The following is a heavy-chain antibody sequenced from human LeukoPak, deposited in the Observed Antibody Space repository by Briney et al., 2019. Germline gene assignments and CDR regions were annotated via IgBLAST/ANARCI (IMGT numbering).Heavy chain of an antibody. CDR2: IWYDGSNK. CDR1: GFTFNSRA. D-gene: IGHD5-12*01. Sequence: GGSLRLSCAASGFTFNSRAMTWVRQAPGKGLEWVAVIWYDGSNKYYADSVKDRFTISRDNSKNTLYLQMNSLRAEDTAVYYCARGKARYVTSSYYYGMDVWGQGTTVTVSS. J-gene: IGHJ6*02. CDR3: ARGKARYVTSSYYYGMDV. V-gene: IGHV3-33*08.